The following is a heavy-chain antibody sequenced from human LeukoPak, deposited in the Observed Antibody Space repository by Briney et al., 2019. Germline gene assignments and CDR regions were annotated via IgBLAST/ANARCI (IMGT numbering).Heavy chain of an antibody. J-gene: IGHJ4*02. V-gene: IGHV3-30-3*01. CDR1: GFTFSSYA. CDR2: ISYDGSNK. CDR3: ARDYGSGSRQRFDY. Sequence: GGSLRLSCAASGFTFSSYAMHWVRQAPGKGLEWVAVISYDGSNKYYADSVKGRFTISRDNSKNTLYLQMNSLRAEDTAVYYCARDYGSGSRQRFDYWGQGTLVTVSS. D-gene: IGHD3-10*01.